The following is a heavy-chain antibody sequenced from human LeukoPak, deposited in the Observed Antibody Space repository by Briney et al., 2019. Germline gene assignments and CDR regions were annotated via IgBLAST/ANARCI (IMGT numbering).Heavy chain of an antibody. J-gene: IGHJ5*02. Sequence: SQTLSLTHTVSGGSISSGGYYWSWIRQHPGKGLEWIGYIYYSGSTYYNPSLKSRVTISVDTSKNQFSLKLSSVTAADTAVYYCARDRGEDSSSWYWFDPWGQGTLVTVSS. CDR1: GGSISSGGYY. V-gene: IGHV4-31*03. D-gene: IGHD6-6*01. CDR2: IYYSGST. CDR3: ARDRGEDSSSWYWFDP.